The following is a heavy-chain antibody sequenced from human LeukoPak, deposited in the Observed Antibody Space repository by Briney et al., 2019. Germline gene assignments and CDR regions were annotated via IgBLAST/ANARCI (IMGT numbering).Heavy chain of an antibody. J-gene: IGHJ4*02. Sequence: ASVKVSCKASGYTFTSYGISWVRQAPGQGLEWMGWISAYNGNTNYAQKLQGRVTMTTDTSTSTAYVELRSLRSDDTAVYYCERDKIVGATTVDYWGQGTLVTVSS. CDR2: ISAYNGNT. CDR1: GYTFTSYG. V-gene: IGHV1-18*04. D-gene: IGHD1-26*01. CDR3: ERDKIVGATTVDY.